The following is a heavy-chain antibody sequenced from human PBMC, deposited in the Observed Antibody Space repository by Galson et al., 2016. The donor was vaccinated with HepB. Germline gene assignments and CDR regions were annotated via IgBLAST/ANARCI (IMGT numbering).Heavy chain of an antibody. J-gene: IGHJ4*02. Sequence: SVKVSCKASGYTFTRCDINWVRQATGQGLEWLGWMNPDSGRTGSAQKVQGRVTMTSDTSISTAYLELSSLTSEDTGVYFCARGRAYGDNPFDDWGQGTLVAVSS. V-gene: IGHV1-8*01. CDR2: MNPDSGRT. CDR3: ARGRAYGDNPFDD. D-gene: IGHD4-17*01. CDR1: GYTFTRCD.